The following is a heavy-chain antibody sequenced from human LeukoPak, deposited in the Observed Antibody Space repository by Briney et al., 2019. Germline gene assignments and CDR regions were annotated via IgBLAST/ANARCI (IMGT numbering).Heavy chain of an antibody. CDR3: ARDARGYSYIDY. CDR1: GGSISSYY. J-gene: IGHJ4*02. V-gene: IGHV4-59*13. Sequence: PSETLSLTCTVSGGSISSYYWSWIRQPPGKGLEWIAYIYYSGSTNYNPSLKSRVTISVDTSKNQLSLKLSSVTAADTAVYYCARDARGYSYIDYWGQGTLVTVSS. D-gene: IGHD5-18*01. CDR2: IYYSGST.